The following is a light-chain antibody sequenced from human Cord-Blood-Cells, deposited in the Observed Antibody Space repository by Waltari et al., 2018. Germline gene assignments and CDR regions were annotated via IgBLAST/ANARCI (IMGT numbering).Light chain of an antibody. Sequence: DIQMTQSPSSRSASVGARVTITCRASQSIRSYLNWSQQKPGKAPKLLIYAASSLQSGVLSRFSGSGSGTDFTLTISSLQPEDFATYYCQQSYSTPWTFGQGTKVEIK. V-gene: IGKV1-39*01. CDR3: QQSYSTPWT. CDR1: QSIRSY. J-gene: IGKJ1*01. CDR2: AAS.